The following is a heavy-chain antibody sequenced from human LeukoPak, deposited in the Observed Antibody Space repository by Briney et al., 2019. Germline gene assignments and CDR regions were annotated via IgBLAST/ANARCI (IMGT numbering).Heavy chain of an antibody. CDR1: GFTVSSNY. CDR2: IYSGGST. Sequence: GGSLRLSCAASGFTVSSNYMSWVRQAPGKGLEWVSVIYSGGSTYYADSVKGRFTISRDNSKNTLYLQMNSLRAEDTAVYYCARVSWNRNWFDPWGQGTLVTVSS. D-gene: IGHD1-1*01. CDR3: ARVSWNRNWFDP. J-gene: IGHJ5*02. V-gene: IGHV3-53*01.